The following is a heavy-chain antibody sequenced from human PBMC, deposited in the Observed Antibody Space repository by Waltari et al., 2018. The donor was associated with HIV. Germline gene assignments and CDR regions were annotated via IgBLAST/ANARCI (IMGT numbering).Heavy chain of an antibody. J-gene: IGHJ5*02. Sequence: QVQLVQSGAEVKKPGASVKVSCKVSGYTLTELSMHWVRQAPGKGLEWMGGFDPEEGETIYAQKFQGRVTMTEDTSTDTAYMELSSLRSEDTAVYYCATEVGYCSGGSCYSGWFDPWGQGTLVTVSS. CDR2: FDPEEGET. D-gene: IGHD2-15*01. CDR3: ATEVGYCSGGSCYSGWFDP. CDR1: GYTLTELS. V-gene: IGHV1-24*01.